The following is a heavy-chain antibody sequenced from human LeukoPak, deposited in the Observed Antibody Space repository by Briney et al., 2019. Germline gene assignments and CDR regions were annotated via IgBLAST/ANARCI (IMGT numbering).Heavy chain of an antibody. Sequence: SQTLSLTCAISGDSVSSNSVAWNWIRQSPSRGLEWLGSTYYRSKWYNDYAIAVKSRITVNPDTSKNQFSLQLNSVTPEDTAVYYCARGLEYKYGFYYFDYWGQGTLVTVSS. CDR1: GDSVSSNSVA. V-gene: IGHV6-1*01. CDR2: TYYRSKWYN. J-gene: IGHJ4*02. D-gene: IGHD5-18*01. CDR3: ARGLEYKYGFYYFDY.